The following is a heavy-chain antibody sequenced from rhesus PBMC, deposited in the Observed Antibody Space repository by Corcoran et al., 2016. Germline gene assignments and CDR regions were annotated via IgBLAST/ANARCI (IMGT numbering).Heavy chain of an antibody. V-gene: IGHV4-80*01. J-gene: IGHJ4*01. Sequence: QVHLKESGPGLVKPSETLSLTCAVSGDSTSRNWWCLIRQFPGKGLEWIGEVSGYTGDTNDKPSSKGRVTSSQDASRNMLARKLNSVTAEDSAVYYCASEGLGWSPADYWGQGILVTVSS. CDR1: GDSTSRNW. CDR2: VSGYTGDT. D-gene: IGHD6S26*01. CDR3: ASEGLGWSPADY.